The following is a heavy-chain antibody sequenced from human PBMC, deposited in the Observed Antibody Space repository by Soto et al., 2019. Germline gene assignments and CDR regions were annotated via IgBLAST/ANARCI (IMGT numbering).Heavy chain of an antibody. J-gene: IGHJ4*02. CDR1: GYSFTSLD. V-gene: IGHV1-8*01. CDR2: MEPSTGRT. Sequence: ASVKVSCKASGYSFTSLDINWVRQTAGQGLEWMGWMEPSTGRTGYAQKFQGRVTMTRDTSINTAYMELTTLTSDDTAFYYCARGVSAGIDYWGQGTLVTVSS. D-gene: IGHD6-19*01. CDR3: ARGVSAGIDY.